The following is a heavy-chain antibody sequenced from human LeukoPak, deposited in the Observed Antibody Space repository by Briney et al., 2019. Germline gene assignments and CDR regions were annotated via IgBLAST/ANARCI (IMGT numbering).Heavy chain of an antibody. Sequence: GGSLRLSCAASGFTFSSYSMNWVRQAPGKGLEWASLISGDGGSTYYADSMKGRFTISRDNSKNSLYLQMSRLRTEDTALYYCAKASGNYLTYYFDYWGQGTLVTVSS. D-gene: IGHD1-26*01. CDR1: GFTFSSYS. CDR3: AKASGNYLTYYFDY. J-gene: IGHJ4*02. V-gene: IGHV3-43*02. CDR2: ISGDGGST.